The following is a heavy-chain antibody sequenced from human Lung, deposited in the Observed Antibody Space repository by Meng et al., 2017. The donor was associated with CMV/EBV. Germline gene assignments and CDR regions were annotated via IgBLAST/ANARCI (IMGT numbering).Heavy chain of an antibody. V-gene: IGHV3-30-3*01. CDR3: AIPTAGYYYYYGMDV. CDR1: GFTFSSYR. J-gene: IGHJ6*02. D-gene: IGHD6-13*01. CDR2: ISYDGTNK. Sequence: GGSXRLXCAASGFTFSSYRMNWVRQAPGKGLEWVAVISYDGTNKYYADSVKGRFTISRDNSKNTLYLQMNSLRAEDTAVYYCAIPTAGYYYYYGMDVWGQGPTVTVSS.